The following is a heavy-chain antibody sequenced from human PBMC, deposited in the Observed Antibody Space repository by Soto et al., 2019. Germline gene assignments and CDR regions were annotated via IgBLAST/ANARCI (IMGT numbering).Heavy chain of an antibody. V-gene: IGHV1-3*01. J-gene: IGHJ4*02. D-gene: IGHD5-12*01. CDR1: GITYNTYA. CDR3: ARAISGYVT. CDR2: INAGNGDT. Sequence: QVQLVQSGPEMKKPGASVKLSCKASGITYNTYAIHWVRQAPGQGLERMGWINAGNGDTRISQNFQGRVTLTRDTSASTVYMDLDSLKSEDTGVYYCARAISGYVTWGQGTLVTVSS.